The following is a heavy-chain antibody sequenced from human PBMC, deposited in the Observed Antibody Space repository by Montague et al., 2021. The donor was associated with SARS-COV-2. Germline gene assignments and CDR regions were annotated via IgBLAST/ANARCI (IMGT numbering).Heavy chain of an antibody. Sequence: TLSLTCAVSGGSISSGGYSWSWIRQPPGKGLEWIGYIYHSGSTYYNPSLKSRVTISVDRSKNQFSLKLSSVTAADTAVYYCARSNLPNYYDIVNAFDIWGQGTMVTVSS. J-gene: IGHJ3*02. CDR1: GGSISSGGYS. CDR3: ARSNLPNYYDIVNAFDI. CDR2: IYHSGST. D-gene: IGHD3-22*01. V-gene: IGHV4-30-2*01.